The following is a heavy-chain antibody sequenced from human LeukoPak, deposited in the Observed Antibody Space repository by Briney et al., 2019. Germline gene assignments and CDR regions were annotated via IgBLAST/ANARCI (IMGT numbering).Heavy chain of an antibody. D-gene: IGHD6-13*01. Sequence: PGGSLRLSCAASGFTFSSYGMSWVRQAPGKGLEWVSVISGSGGSAYYADSVEGRFTISRDNSKNTLYLQMNSLRAEDTAVYYCAKHVQYSSSWIRTGGFEYWGQGTLVTVSS. V-gene: IGHV3-23*01. CDR2: ISGSGGSA. CDR1: GFTFSSYG. CDR3: AKHVQYSSSWIRTGGFEY. J-gene: IGHJ4*02.